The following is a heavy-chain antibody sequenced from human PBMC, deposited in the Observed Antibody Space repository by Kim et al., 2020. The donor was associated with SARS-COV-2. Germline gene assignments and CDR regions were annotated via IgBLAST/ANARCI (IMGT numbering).Heavy chain of an antibody. CDR3: ARDLQTISYYYYHMDV. CDR1: GFTFSNYA. Sequence: GGSLRLSCAASGFTFSNYAMHWVRQAPGKGLEWVAVISYDGSNKYYADSVKGRFSSSRDNSKNTLYLQMNSLRAEDTAVYYCARDLQTISYYYYHMDVCGQGTPVTVS. CDR2: ISYDGSNK. J-gene: IGHJ6*02. D-gene: IGHD4-4*01. V-gene: IGHV3-30*14.